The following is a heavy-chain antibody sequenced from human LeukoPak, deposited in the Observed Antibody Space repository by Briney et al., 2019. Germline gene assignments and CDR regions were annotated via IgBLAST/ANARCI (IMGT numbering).Heavy chain of an antibody. CDR1: GGSFSGYY. CDR3: ARRRQYDSSLFWNFDL. D-gene: IGHD6-6*01. V-gene: IGHV4-34*01. CDR2: INHSGST. J-gene: IGHJ2*01. Sequence: KPSETLSLTCAVYGGSFSGYYWSWIRQSPGEGLEWIGEINHSGSTNYNPSLKSRVTISVDTPKNQFSLRLSSVTAADTAVYYCARRRQYDSSLFWNFDLWGRGTLVTVSS.